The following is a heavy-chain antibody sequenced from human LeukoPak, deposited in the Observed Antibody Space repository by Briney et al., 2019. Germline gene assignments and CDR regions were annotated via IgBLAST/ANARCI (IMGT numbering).Heavy chain of an antibody. Sequence: GGSLRLSCAASGFTFSHYAMTWVRQAPGKGLEWVSGISDSGGSTYYADSVKGRFTISRDNSKNTLYLQMNSLRAEDTAVYYCAKSLSYGDYRYYYYGMDVWGQGTTVTVSS. J-gene: IGHJ6*02. CDR3: AKSLSYGDYRYYYYGMDV. CDR1: GFTFSHYA. D-gene: IGHD4-17*01. CDR2: ISDSGGST. V-gene: IGHV3-23*01.